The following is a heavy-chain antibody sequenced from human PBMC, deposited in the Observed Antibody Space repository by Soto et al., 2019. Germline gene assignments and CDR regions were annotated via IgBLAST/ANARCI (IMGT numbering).Heavy chain of an antibody. J-gene: IGHJ1*01. CDR1: GGTFSGYA. V-gene: IGHV1-69*01. D-gene: IGHD1-20*01. CDR3: AKDPRSITGTTSSEDFQQ. Sequence: QAQLMQSGAEVKKPGSSVKVSCKASGGTFSGYAISWVRQAPGQGLEWMGGIIPVLGITNYAQKFQGRITIAADESTGTAHMDLRSLSSEDTALYYCAKDPRSITGTTSSEDFQQWGQGTLVTVSS. CDR2: IIPVLGIT.